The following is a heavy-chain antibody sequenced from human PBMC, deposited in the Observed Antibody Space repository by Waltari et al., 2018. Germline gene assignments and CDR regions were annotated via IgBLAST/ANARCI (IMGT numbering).Heavy chain of an antibody. J-gene: IGHJ4*02. CDR2: IHSGGST. Sequence: EVQLLESVGGLVQPGGSLRLSCAASGFTFSSYAMSWVRQAPGKGLEWVSVIHSGGSTYYADSVKGRFTISRDNSKNTLYLQMNSLRAEDTAVYYCAKRAEVRGVDYWGQGTLVTVSS. V-gene: IGHV3-23*03. D-gene: IGHD3-10*01. CDR1: GFTFSSYA. CDR3: AKRAEVRGVDY.